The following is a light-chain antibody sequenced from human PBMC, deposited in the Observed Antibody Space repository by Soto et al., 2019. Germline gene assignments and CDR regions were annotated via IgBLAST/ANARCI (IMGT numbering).Light chain of an antibody. CDR1: QSVRRY. CDR2: DTS. J-gene: IGKJ1*01. CDR3: QQSFSNPKT. Sequence: EIVLTQSPATLSLSPGERATLSCRASQSVRRYLAWYQQKPGQAPRLLIYDTSNRATGIPARFSGSGSGTDFTLTISSLEPEDFATYYCQQSFSNPKTFGQGTK. V-gene: IGKV3-11*01.